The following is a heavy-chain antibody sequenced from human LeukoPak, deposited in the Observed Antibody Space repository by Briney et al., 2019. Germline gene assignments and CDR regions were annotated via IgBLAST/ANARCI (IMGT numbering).Heavy chain of an antibody. CDR3: ARLEGIRAYDY. V-gene: IGHV3-48*04. Sequence: GGSLRHSCAASGFTFSRYSMNWVRQAPGKGLEWISYISRSGSTIYYADSVKGRFTISRDNAKNSVFLQMHSLRAEDTAVYYCARLEGIRAYDYWGQGTLVIVSS. CDR2: ISRSGSTI. CDR1: GFTFSRYS. D-gene: IGHD3-10*01. J-gene: IGHJ4*02.